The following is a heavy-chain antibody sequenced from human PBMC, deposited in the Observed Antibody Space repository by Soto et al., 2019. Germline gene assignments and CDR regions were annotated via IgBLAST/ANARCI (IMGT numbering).Heavy chain of an antibody. CDR1: GGSISSGGYS. D-gene: IGHD2-2*01. CDR2: MYHSGST. J-gene: IGHJ4*02. Sequence: TSETLSLTCAVSGGSISSGGYSWSWIRQPPGKGLEWIGYMYHSGSTYYNPSLKSRVTISIDRSKNQFSLKLSSVTAADTAVYYCVRVPAHWGKGILVPVSS. V-gene: IGHV4-30-2*01. CDR3: VRVPAH.